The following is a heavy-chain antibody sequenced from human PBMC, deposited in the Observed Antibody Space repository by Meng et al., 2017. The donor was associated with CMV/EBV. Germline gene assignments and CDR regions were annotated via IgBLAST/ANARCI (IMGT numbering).Heavy chain of an antibody. CDR3: ARYYYGSGSYSGAFDI. V-gene: IGHV3-21*01. CDR2: ISSSSSYI. J-gene: IGHJ3*02. CDR1: GFTFSSYS. D-gene: IGHD3-10*01. Sequence: GESLKISCAASGFTFSSYSMNWVRQAPGKGLEWVSSISSSSSYIYYADSVKGRFTISRDNAKNSLYLQRNSLRAEDTAVYYCARYYYGSGSYSGAFDIWGQGTMVTVS.